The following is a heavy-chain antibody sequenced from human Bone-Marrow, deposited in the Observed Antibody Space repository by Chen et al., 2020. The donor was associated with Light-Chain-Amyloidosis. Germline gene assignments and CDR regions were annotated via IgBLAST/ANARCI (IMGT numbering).Heavy chain of an antibody. V-gene: IGHV1-8*01. CDR3: SRAPPYCPCGICNQDHYYYYMDV. D-gene: IGHD2-15*01. Sequence: QVQLVQSGAEEKKPGASVKVSCKASGYTFTSYDINWVRQATGQGLEWMGWVNPNSGNTGYAQKFQGRVTMTMNTSISTAYMELNSLRSEDTAVYYCSRAPPYCPCGICNQDHYYYYMDVWGKGTTVTVSS. CDR2: VNPNSGNT. J-gene: IGHJ6*03. CDR1: GYTFTSYD.